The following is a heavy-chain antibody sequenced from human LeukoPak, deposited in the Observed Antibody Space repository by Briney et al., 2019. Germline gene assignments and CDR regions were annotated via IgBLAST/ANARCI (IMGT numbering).Heavy chain of an antibody. V-gene: IGHV3-33*06. Sequence: GGSLRLSCAASGFTFSSHGMPWVRQSPGKGLEWVAVIWYDGSNKYYADSVKGRFTISRDNSKNTLYLQMNSLRAEDTAIYYCAKDSSAYSGSYYDYWGQGTLVTVSS. D-gene: IGHD1-26*01. CDR1: GFTFSSHG. CDR3: AKDSSAYSGSYYDY. J-gene: IGHJ4*02. CDR2: IWYDGSNK.